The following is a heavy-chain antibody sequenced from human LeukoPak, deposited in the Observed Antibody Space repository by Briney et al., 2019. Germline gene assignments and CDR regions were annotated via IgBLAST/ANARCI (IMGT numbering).Heavy chain of an antibody. Sequence: GGSLRLSCAASGIVFSNTAMNWARQSPGRGLEWVLAISGGGERTFYADSVKGRFTISRDNSKNMVYLQMNSLRADDTAIYYCGKDGGQYSSGPEFDPRGQGALVTVSS. CDR1: GIVFSNTA. D-gene: IGHD6-19*01. V-gene: IGHV3-23*01. J-gene: IGHJ5*02. CDR3: GKDGGQYSSGPEFDP. CDR2: ISGGGERT.